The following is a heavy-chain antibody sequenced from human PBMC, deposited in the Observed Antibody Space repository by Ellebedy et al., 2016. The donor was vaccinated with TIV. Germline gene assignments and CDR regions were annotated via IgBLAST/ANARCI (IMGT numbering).Heavy chain of an antibody. V-gene: IGHV4-39*01. CDR2: IYYSGST. CDR1: GGSISSTGSY. J-gene: IGHJ5*02. Sequence: SETLSLTCSVSGGSISSTGSYWGWIRQPPGAGLEWIGSIYYSGSTYYNPSLKSRVTISVDTSKNQFSLKLTSVTAADTAVYYCASGHVVLMTYGSWFVPWGQGTLVTVSS. CDR3: ASGHVVLMTYGSWFVP. D-gene: IGHD2-8*01.